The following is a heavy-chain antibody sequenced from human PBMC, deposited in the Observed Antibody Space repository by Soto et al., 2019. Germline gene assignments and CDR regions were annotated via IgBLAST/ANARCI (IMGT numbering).Heavy chain of an antibody. CDR1: GFTFSSYW. V-gene: IGHV3-74*01. D-gene: IGHD2-15*01. J-gene: IGHJ4*02. Sequence: GGSLRLSCAASGFTFSSYWMSWVRQAPGKGLEWVAGVKSDGTSATYADSVRGRFTISRDNAKNTLYLQMNSLSAEDTAVYYCASLLASTYSPRPFDFWGQGTQVTVSS. CDR3: ASLLASTYSPRPFDF. CDR2: VKSDGTSA.